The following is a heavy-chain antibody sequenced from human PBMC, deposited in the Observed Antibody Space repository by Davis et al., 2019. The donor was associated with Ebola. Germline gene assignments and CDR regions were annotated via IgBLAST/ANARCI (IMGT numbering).Heavy chain of an antibody. J-gene: IGHJ3*02. CDR3: ARDGPRYCSSTSCPTHAFDI. CDR2: IKQDGSEK. Sequence: PGGSLRLSCAASGFTFSSYWMSWVRQAPGKGLEWVANIKQDGSEKYYVDSVKGRFTISRDNAKNSLYLQMNSLRAEDTAVYYCARDGPRYCSSTSCPTHAFDIWGQGTMVTVSS. D-gene: IGHD2-2*01. CDR1: GFTFSSYW. V-gene: IGHV3-7*01.